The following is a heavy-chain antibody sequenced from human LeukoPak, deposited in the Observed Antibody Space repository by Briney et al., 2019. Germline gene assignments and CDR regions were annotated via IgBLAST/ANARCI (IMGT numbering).Heavy chain of an antibody. Sequence: SGGSLRLSCAASGFTLSTYDMHWVRQPTGEGLEWVSIIYRAGDTYCPGSVKGRFTISRDNAKNSLYLQMNSLRAEDTAVYYCAREMSGSNDALDIWGQGTMVTVSS. CDR3: AREMSGSNDALDI. V-gene: IGHV3-13*01. CDR2: IYRAGDT. CDR1: GFTLSTYD. J-gene: IGHJ3*02. D-gene: IGHD3-10*01.